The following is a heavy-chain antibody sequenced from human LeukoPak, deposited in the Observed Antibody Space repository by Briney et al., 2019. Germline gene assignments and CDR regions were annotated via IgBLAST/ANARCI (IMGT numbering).Heavy chain of an antibody. CDR3: ARDQNPTYYYDTSGYLNWFDF. D-gene: IGHD3-22*01. Sequence: ASVKVSCKASGYTFTSYYMHWVRQAPGQGLEGMGIINPSGGSTSYAQKFQGRVTMTRDTSTSTVYMELSSLRSEDTAVYYCARDQNPTYYYDTSGYLNWFDFWGQGTLVTVSS. CDR1: GYTFTSYY. V-gene: IGHV1-46*01. J-gene: IGHJ5*01. CDR2: INPSGGST.